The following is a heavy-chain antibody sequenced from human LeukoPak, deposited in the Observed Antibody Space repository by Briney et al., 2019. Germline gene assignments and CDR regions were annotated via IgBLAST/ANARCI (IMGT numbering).Heavy chain of an antibody. CDR1: GGSISSGSYY. D-gene: IGHD2-2*01. CDR3: ARYQLLFFPGAFDI. CDR2: IYTSGST. Sequence: SQTLSLTCTVSGGSISSGSYYWSWIRQPAGKGLEWIGRIYTSGSTNYNPSLKSRVTISVDTSKNQFPLKLSSVTAADTAVYYCARYQLLFFPGAFDIWGQGTMVTVSS. J-gene: IGHJ3*02. V-gene: IGHV4-61*02.